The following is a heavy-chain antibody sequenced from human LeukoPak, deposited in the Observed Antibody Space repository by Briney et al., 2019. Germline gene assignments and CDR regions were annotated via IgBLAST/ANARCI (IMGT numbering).Heavy chain of an antibody. Sequence: SATLSLTCAVSGYSISSGYYWGWLRQPPGKGLEWIGSIYHSGSTYYNPSLKSRGTISVDTSKHQFSLKRSSVTAADTAVYYWARNYGSVHLYYYYYYYIDVWGKGTTVTVSS. CDR3: ARNYGSVHLYYYYYYYIDV. J-gene: IGHJ6*03. CDR1: GYSISSGYY. CDR2: IYHSGST. D-gene: IGHD3-10*01. V-gene: IGHV4-38-2*01.